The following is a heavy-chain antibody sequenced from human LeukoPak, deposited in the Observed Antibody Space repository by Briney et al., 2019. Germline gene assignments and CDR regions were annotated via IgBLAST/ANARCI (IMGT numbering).Heavy chain of an antibody. V-gene: IGHV3-74*01. J-gene: IGHJ6*02. CDR3: ARRAVYSRSQDYNQYGMDV. Sequence: PGGSLRLSCAVSGFTFSSYWMHWVRQGPGKGLVWVSRINSDGSSTSYADSVKGRFTISRDNAKNTLYLQMNSLRAEDTAVYYCARRAVYSRSQDYNQYGMDVWGQGTTVTVSS. D-gene: IGHD6-6*01. CDR2: INSDGSST. CDR1: GFTFSSYW.